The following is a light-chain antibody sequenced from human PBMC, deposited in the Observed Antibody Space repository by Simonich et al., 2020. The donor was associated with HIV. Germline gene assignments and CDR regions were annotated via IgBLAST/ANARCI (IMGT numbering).Light chain of an antibody. J-gene: IGKJ2*01. Sequence: DIVMTQSPLSLPVTPGEPASISCRSSQSLLHSNGYNYLDWYLQKPGQSPQLLIYLNSNRASGVHDRFSGSGSGTDFTLKISRVEAEDVGVYYCMQALQTPYTFGQGTKLEIK. CDR3: MQALQTPYT. V-gene: IGKV2-28*01. CDR2: LNS. CDR1: QSLLHSNGYNY.